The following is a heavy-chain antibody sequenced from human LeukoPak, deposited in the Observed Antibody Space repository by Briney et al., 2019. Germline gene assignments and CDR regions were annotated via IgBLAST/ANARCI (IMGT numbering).Heavy chain of an antibody. V-gene: IGHV3-30*18. J-gene: IGHJ3*02. CDR2: ISYDGSNK. CDR1: GFTFSSYG. Sequence: PGRSLRPSCAASGFTFSSYGMHWVRQAPGKGLEWVAVISYDGSNKYYADSVKGRFTISRDNSKNTLYLQMNSLRAEDTAVYYCAKVAYSSSWGALDIRGQGTMVTVSS. CDR3: AKVAYSSSWGALDI. D-gene: IGHD6-13*01.